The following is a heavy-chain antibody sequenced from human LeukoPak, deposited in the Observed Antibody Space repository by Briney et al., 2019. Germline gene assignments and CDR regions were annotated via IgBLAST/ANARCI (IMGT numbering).Heavy chain of an antibody. CDR2: IKQDGGDK. Sequence: GGSLRLSCEASGFSFSSYWMSWVRQAPGKGLEWVANIKQDGGDKYYVDSVKGRFTISRDNSKNTLYLQMNSLRVEDTAVYYCARDPTLLSSGWQEFYFDFWGQGTLVTVSS. V-gene: IGHV3-7*01. D-gene: IGHD6-25*01. J-gene: IGHJ4*02. CDR1: GFSFSSYW. CDR3: ARDPTLLSSGWQEFYFDF.